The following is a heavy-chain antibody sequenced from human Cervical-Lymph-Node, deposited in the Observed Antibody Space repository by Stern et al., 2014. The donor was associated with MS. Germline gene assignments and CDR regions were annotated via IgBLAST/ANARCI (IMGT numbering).Heavy chain of an antibody. Sequence: QVTLKESGPTLVKPTQTVTLTCTLSGFSVAIAGVGVGWIRQPPGKALEWLSRLFWAYGKLYSPSLKNRLTIIKDTSKNQVVLTMTNVDPVDTATYYCAHSRVKYCRGGTCYSSLFDYWGQGTLVTVSS. V-gene: IGHV2-5*02. CDR2: LFWAYGK. CDR1: GFSVAIAGVG. CDR3: AHSRVKYCRGGTCYSSLFDY. J-gene: IGHJ4*02. D-gene: IGHD2-15*01.